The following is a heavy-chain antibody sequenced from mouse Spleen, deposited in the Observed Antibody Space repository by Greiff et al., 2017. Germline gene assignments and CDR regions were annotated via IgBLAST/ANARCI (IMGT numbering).Heavy chain of an antibody. V-gene: IGHV1-26*01. CDR1: GYTFTDYY. Sequence: VQLQQSGPELVKPGASVKISCKASGYTFTDYYMNWVKQSHGKSLEWIGDINPNNGGTSYNQKFKGKATLTVDKSSSTAYMELRSLTSEDSAVYYCARENWDTFAYWGQGTLVTVSA. J-gene: IGHJ3*01. CDR3: ARENWDTFAY. D-gene: IGHD4-1*01. CDR2: INPNNGGT.